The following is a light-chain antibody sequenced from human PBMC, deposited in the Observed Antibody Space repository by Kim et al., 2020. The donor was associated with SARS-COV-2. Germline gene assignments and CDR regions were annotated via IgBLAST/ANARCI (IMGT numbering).Light chain of an antibody. V-gene: IGKV3-20*01. CDR2: GAS. Sequence: LSTGERATLPCWARQGVSGNYLAWYQQKPGQAPRLLIYGASSRATGIPDRFSGSGSGTDFTLTISRLEPEDFAVYYCQQYDRSPLTFGGGTKLEI. J-gene: IGKJ4*01. CDR3: QQYDRSPLT. CDR1: QGVSGNY.